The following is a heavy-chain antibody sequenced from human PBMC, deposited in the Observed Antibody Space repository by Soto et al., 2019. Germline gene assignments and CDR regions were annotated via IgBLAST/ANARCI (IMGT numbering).Heavy chain of an antibody. V-gene: IGHV1-69*01. J-gene: IGHJ4*02. CDR2: IIPMFPTT. D-gene: IGHD2-21*01. CDR1: GDTFGRNA. Sequence: QVQLVQSGAEVKRPGSSVRVSCKASGDTFGRNAIHWVRQAPGQGLEWMGGIIPMFPTTNYAQKFKGRLTIYADESTGTAYMEMTGLTSEDTAVYYCTKDGDSADYGYWGQGTLVTVSS. CDR3: TKDGDSADYGY.